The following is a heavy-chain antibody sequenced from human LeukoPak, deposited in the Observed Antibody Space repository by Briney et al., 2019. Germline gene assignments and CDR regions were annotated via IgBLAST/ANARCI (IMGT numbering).Heavy chain of an antibody. V-gene: IGHV3-66*04. CDR2: IYSGGST. J-gene: IGHJ3*02. CDR1: GFTVSSNY. Sequence: PGGSLRLSCAASGFTVSSNYMSWVRQAPGKGLEWVSVIYSGGSTYYADSVKGRFTISRDNSKNTLYLQMNSLRAEDTAVYYCARHYGVPFGDAFDIWGQGTMVTVSS. D-gene: IGHD4-17*01. CDR3: ARHYGVPFGDAFDI.